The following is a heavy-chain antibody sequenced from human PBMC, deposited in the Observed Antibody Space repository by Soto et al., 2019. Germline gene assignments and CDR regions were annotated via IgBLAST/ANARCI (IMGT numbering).Heavy chain of an antibody. CDR2: ISYDGSNK. V-gene: IGHV3-30*18. Sequence: QVQLVESGGGVVQPGRSLRLSCAASGFTFSSCGMHWVRQALGKGLEWVAVISYDGSNKYYADSVKGRFTISRDNSKNTLYLQMNSLRAEDTAVYYCAKANPKTFSGSDAAYYFDYWGQGTLVTVSS. J-gene: IGHJ4*02. CDR1: GFTFSSCG. D-gene: IGHD2-15*01. CDR3: AKANPKTFSGSDAAYYFDY.